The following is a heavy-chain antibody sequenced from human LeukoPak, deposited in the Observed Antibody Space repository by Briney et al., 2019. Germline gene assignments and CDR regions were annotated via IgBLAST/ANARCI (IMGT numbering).Heavy chain of an antibody. J-gene: IGHJ3*02. D-gene: IGHD6-13*01. Sequence: GGSLRLSCAASGFTFSSYAMSWVRQAPGKGLEWVSTISGNGGITYYADSVKGRFTISRDNSKNTVYLHMKSLRAEDTAIYYCAKDYGTIWYIVFEIWGQGAMVTVSS. V-gene: IGHV3-23*01. CDR3: AKDYGTIWYIVFEI. CDR2: ISGNGGIT. CDR1: GFTFSSYA.